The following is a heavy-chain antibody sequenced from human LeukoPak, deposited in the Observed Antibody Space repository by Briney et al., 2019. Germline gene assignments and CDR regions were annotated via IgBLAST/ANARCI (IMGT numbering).Heavy chain of an antibody. Sequence: SGGSLRLSCAASGFTFSSYGMSWVRQAPGKGLEWVSAISGSGGSTYYADSVKGRFTISRDNSKNTLYLQMNSLRAEDTALYYCARAYDSSGYYTAAVDYWGQGTLVTVSS. V-gene: IGHV3-23*01. D-gene: IGHD3-22*01. CDR2: ISGSGGST. CDR1: GFTFSSYG. J-gene: IGHJ4*02. CDR3: ARAYDSSGYYTAAVDY.